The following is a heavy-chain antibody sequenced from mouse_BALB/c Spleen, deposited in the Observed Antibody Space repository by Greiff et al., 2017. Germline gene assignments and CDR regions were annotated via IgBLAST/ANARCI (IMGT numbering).Heavy chain of an antibody. J-gene: IGHJ2*01. V-gene: IGHV1-69*02. D-gene: IGHD1-1*01. CDR3: ARSYYGSSLFDY. CDR1: GYTFTSYW. CDR2: IDPSDSET. Sequence: QVQLQQPGAELVKPGAPVKLSCKASGYTFTSYWMNWVKQRPGRGLEWIGRIDPSDSETHYNQKFKDKATLTVDKSSSTAYIQLSSLTSEDSAVYYCARSYYGSSLFDYWGQGTTLTVSS.